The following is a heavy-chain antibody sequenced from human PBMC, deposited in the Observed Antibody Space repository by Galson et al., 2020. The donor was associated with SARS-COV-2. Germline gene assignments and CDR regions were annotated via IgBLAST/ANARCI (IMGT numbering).Heavy chain of an antibody. CDR2: IYNGGTT. CDR3: ARADSSSSNYYYGLDV. CDR1: GFTITTNY. V-gene: IGHV3-66*01. J-gene: IGHJ6*02. D-gene: IGHD6-6*01. Sequence: GESLKISCAASGFTITTNYMTWVRQAPGTGLEWVSVIYNGGTTFYAHYVKGRFTISRGNSKNTLFLQMNSLRAEDTAVYYCARADSSSSNYYYGLDVWGQGTTVTVSS.